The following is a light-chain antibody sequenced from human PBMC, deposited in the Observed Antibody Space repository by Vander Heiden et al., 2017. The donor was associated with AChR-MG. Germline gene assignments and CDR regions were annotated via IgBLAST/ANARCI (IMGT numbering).Light chain of an antibody. Sequence: IGLTQSPATLSLSPGERATLSCRANQSVHSYLAWYQQKPGQAPRLLIYDASNRATGIPARFSGSGSGTDFTLTISSLEPEDLAVYYCQQRSNWPLTFGGGTKVEIK. V-gene: IGKV3-11*01. CDR1: QSVHSY. CDR3: QQRSNWPLT. CDR2: DAS. J-gene: IGKJ4*01.